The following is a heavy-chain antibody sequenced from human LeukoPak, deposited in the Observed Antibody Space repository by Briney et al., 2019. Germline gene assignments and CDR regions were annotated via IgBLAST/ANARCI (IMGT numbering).Heavy chain of an antibody. CDR1: EFAFSNYW. V-gene: IGHV3-7*01. CDR3: TTWGPWSHFDY. CDR2: IKEDGTEK. D-gene: IGHD3-3*01. Sequence: GGSLRLSCASSEFAFSNYWMSWVRQAPGKGLEWVANIKEDGTEKNYVGSVKGRFTISRDNAKNSLYLQMNSLRAEDTAVYYCTTWGPWSHFDYWGQGTLVTVSS. J-gene: IGHJ4*02.